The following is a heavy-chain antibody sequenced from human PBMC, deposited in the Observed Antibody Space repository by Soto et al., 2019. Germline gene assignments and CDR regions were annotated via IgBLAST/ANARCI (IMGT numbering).Heavy chain of an antibody. J-gene: IGHJ5*02. CDR3: AREGVGDDGDYVINWFDP. CDR1: GGSISSSNW. D-gene: IGHD4-17*01. Sequence: PSETLSLTCAVSGGSISSSNWWSWVRQPPGKGLEWIGEIYHSGSTNYNPSLKSRVTISVDKSKNQFSLKLSSVTAADTAVYYCAREGVGDDGDYVINWFDPWGQGTLVTVSS. CDR2: IYHSGST. V-gene: IGHV4-4*02.